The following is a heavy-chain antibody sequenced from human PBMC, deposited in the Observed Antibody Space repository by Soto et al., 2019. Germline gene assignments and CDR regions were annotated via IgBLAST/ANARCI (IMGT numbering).Heavy chain of an antibody. CDR3: AHRADLQGNWNGGYCDC. V-gene: IGHV2-5*02. CDR1: GFSLTARPVG. D-gene: IGHD1-1*01. Sequence: QITLKESGPTRVKPTQTLTLTCTFSGFSLTARPVGLGWIRQPPGKALEHLALIYWDDDKRYNPSLKTRLTITKDTSKHQVVVTMTNMDPVDTATDYCAHRADLQGNWNGGYCDCWGQGALVTVSS. J-gene: IGHJ4*02. CDR2: IYWDDDK.